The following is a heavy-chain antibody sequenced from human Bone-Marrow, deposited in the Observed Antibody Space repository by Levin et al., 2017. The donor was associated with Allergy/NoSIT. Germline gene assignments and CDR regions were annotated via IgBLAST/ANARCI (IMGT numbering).Heavy chain of an antibody. D-gene: IGHD2-21*01. V-gene: IGHV3-21*01. CDR3: ARDRGRHMAETFDY. CDR2: IDGTSTYV. Sequence: GESLKISCAASGFTFRASGMNWVRQAPGKGPEWISFIDGTSTYVFYADSVKGRFTISRDNAENSLYLQMNSLRAEDTAVYYCARDRGRHMAETFDYWGQGTLVSVSS. CDR1: GFTFRASG. J-gene: IGHJ4*02.